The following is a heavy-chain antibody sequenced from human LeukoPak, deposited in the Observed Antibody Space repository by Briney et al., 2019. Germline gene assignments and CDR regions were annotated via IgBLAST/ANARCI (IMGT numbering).Heavy chain of an antibody. Sequence: ASVKVSCKASGYSFTTFSIHWVRQAPGQSLEWMGRINSDNGDTEYSQRFQGRLTFTRDTSATTAYMELSSLRSEDTAVYYCARGARGPYYYYYYYMDVWGKGTTVTVSS. CDR3: ARGARGPYYYYYYYMDV. V-gene: IGHV1-3*01. CDR2: INSDNGDT. J-gene: IGHJ6*03. CDR1: GYSFTTFS. D-gene: IGHD3-16*01.